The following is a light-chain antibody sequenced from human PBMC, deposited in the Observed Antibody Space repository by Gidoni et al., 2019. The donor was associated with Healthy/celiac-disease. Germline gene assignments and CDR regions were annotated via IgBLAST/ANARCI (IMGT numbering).Light chain of an antibody. V-gene: IGKV3-20*01. Sequence: SVSTQSPGTLSLSPGERATLSCRASQDVSSSYLAWYQQKPGQAPRLLIYGSSSRATGVPDRFSGSGSGTDFTLTISRLEPEDFAVYYCQQYGSSRLTFXXXTKVEIK. CDR2: GSS. J-gene: IGKJ1*01. CDR1: QDVSSSY. CDR3: QQYGSSRLT.